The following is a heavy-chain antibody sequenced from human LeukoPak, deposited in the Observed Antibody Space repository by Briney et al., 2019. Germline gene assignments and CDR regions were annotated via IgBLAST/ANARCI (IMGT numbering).Heavy chain of an antibody. V-gene: IGHV3-23*01. CDR3: AKPLLGSYFDKRFDY. D-gene: IGHD1-26*01. Sequence: GGSLRLSCAASGFTFSSYAMSWVRQAPGKGLEWVSAISGSGGSTYYADSVKGRFTISRGNSKNTLYLQMNSLRAEDTAVYYCAKPLLGSYFDKRFDYWGQGTLVTVSS. CDR2: ISGSGGST. J-gene: IGHJ4*02. CDR1: GFTFSSYA.